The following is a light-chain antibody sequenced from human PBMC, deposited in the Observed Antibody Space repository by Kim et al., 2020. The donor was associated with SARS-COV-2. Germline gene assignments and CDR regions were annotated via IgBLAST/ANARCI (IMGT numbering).Light chain of an antibody. CDR3: QQYMTCSLN. CDR1: QSVRSNY. CDR2: GAS. J-gene: IGKJ3*01. V-gene: IGKV3-20*01. Sequence: DIVLTQSPGTLSLSPGDRATLSCRASQSVRSNYLAWYQQKPGQAPRLLLYGASTTATGIPDRFSGSGSGTDFTLIISGLEPEDCAVYFCQQYMTCSLNFGPGTKVDIK.